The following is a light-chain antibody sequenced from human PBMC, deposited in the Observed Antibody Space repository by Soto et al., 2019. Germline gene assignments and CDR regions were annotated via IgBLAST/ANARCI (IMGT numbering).Light chain of an antibody. CDR2: DTS. CDR1: QSVDTY. V-gene: IGKV3-11*01. J-gene: IGKJ1*01. Sequence: LTQSPAILSLSPGERATLSCTASQSVDTYIAWYQQRPGQPPRLLIHDTSHRASGVPARFRGSGSGTDFTLTITSLEPEDFAVYYCQHYGSTPWSFGQGTKVEIK. CDR3: QHYGSTPWS.